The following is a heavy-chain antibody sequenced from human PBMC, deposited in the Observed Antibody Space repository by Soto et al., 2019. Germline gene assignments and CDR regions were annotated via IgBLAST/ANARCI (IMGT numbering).Heavy chain of an antibody. CDR2: IVPVFGRP. CDR3: ERQGSGYNF. D-gene: IGHD5-12*01. V-gene: IGHV1-69*13. Sequence: SVRVSCKASGGSFSNFGISWVRQAPGQGLEWMGGIVPVFGRPNYAQRFRGRLTSTADESTSPGYMQRISRRSHYPADNYYERQGSGYNFWGQGTQVTVYS. CDR1: GGSFSNFG. J-gene: IGHJ4*02.